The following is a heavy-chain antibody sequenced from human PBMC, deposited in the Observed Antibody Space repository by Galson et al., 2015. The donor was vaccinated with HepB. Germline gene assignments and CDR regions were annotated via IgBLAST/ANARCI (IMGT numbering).Heavy chain of an antibody. CDR3: ARQGTGFWTPFDY. J-gene: IGHJ4*02. V-gene: IGHV5-51*01. CDR1: GYSFTTHL. Sequence: QSGAEVKKPGESLKISCKGSGYSFTTHLIGWVRQMPGKGLEWMGIIHPGDSDTRYNPSFQGQVTISADKSVSTAYLQWSSLKASDTAMYYCARQGTGFWTPFDYWGQGTLVTVSS. D-gene: IGHD3/OR15-3a*01. CDR2: IHPGDSDT.